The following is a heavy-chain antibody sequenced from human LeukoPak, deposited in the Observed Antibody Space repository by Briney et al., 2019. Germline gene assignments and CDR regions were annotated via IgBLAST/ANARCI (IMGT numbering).Heavy chain of an antibody. CDR1: EFILSSYW. CDR3: ARDPVEWEQLLDY. Sequence: GGSLRLSCAASEFILSSYWMGWVRQAPGKRPEWVANMNKDGSEKYYADSVKGRFTISRDNARNSVYLQMNSLRVEDTAVYYCARDPVEWEQLLDYWGQGTLVTVSS. CDR2: MNKDGSEK. J-gene: IGHJ4*02. V-gene: IGHV3-7*01. D-gene: IGHD1-26*01.